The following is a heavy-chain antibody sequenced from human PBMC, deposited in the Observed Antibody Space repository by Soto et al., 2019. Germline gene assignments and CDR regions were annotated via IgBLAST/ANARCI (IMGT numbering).Heavy chain of an antibody. J-gene: IGHJ4*02. V-gene: IGHV3-30-3*01. Sequence: GGSLRLSCAASGVTFSSYAMHWVRQAPGKGLEWVAVISYDGSNKCYADSVKGRFTISRDNSKNTLYLQMNSLRAEDTAVYYYARDLDSSGWPDFDYWGQGTLVTVSS. CDR3: ARDLDSSGWPDFDY. CDR2: ISYDGSNK. CDR1: GVTFSSYA. D-gene: IGHD6-19*01.